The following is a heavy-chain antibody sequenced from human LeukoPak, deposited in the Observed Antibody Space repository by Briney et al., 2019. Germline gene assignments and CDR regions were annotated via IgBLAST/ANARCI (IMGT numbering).Heavy chain of an antibody. CDR2: IYTSEST. CDR1: GGSISGYY. V-gene: IGHV4-4*07. D-gene: IGHD1-7*01. Sequence: PSETLPLTCTVSGGSISGYYWSWIRQPAGKGLEWIGRIYTSESTHYNPSLKSRVTMSVDTSKNQFSLKLSSVTAADTAVYYCARIITGTTTTFDIWGQGTIATVSS. CDR3: ARIITGTTTTFDI. J-gene: IGHJ3*02.